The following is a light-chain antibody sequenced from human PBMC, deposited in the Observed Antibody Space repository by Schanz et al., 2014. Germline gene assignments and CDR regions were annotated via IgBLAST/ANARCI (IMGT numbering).Light chain of an antibody. CDR3: QQYYSSPLT. V-gene: IGKV3-20*01. J-gene: IGKJ4*01. Sequence: ENVLTQSPGTLSLSPGERATLSCRASQSVPSTYLAWYQQRPGQAPRLLIYGISTRATGIPDRFTGSGSGTDFTLTISSLQAEDVATYYCQQYYSSPLTFGGGTKVEIK. CDR2: GIS. CDR1: QSVPSTY.